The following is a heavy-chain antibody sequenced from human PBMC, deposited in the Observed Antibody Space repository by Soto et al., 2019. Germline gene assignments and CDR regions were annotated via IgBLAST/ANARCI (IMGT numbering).Heavy chain of an antibody. Sequence: QVQLVESGGGVVQPGRSLRLSCAASGFTFSSYGMHWVRQAPGKGLEWVAVISYDGSNKYYADSVKGRFTISRDNSKNPLYLQMNSLRAEDTAVYYWAKVDGDYYYYGMEVWGQGTTVTVSS. CDR1: GFTFSSYG. CDR2: ISYDGSNK. J-gene: IGHJ6*02. D-gene: IGHD4-17*01. V-gene: IGHV3-30*18. CDR3: AKVDGDYYYYGMEV.